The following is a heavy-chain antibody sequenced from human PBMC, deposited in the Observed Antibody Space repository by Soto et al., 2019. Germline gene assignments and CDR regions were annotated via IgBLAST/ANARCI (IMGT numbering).Heavy chain of an antibody. CDR2: ISGSGAST. J-gene: IGHJ4*02. CDR1: GFTFSSYA. Sequence: GGSLRLSCAASGFTFSSYAMSWIRQAPGKGLEWVSAISGSGASTYYADSVKGRFTISRDNSKNTLYLQMNSLRAEDTAVYYCAHFDWFIDYWGQGTLVTVSS. CDR3: AHFDWFIDY. V-gene: IGHV3-23*01. D-gene: IGHD3-9*01.